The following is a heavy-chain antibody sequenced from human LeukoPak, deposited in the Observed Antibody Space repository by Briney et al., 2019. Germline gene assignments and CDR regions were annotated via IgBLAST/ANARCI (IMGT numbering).Heavy chain of an antibody. CDR1: GGSISSGDYY. CDR3: ARAYSIGRGRNWFDP. V-gene: IGHV4-30-4*08. Sequence: SETLSLTCTVSGGSISSGDYYWSWIRQPPGKGLEWIGYIYYSGSTYYNPSLKSRVTISVDTSKNQFSLKLSSVTAADTAVYYWARAYSIGRGRNWFDPWGQGTLVTVSS. D-gene: IGHD2-21*01. CDR2: IYYSGST. J-gene: IGHJ5*02.